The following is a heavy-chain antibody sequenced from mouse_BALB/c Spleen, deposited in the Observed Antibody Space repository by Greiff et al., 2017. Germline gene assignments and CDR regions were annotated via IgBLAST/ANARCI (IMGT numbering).Heavy chain of an antibody. CDR1: GYSITSDYA. Sequence: EVQLQQSGPGLVKPSQSLSLTCTVTGYSITSDYAWNWIRQFPGNKLEWMGYISYSGSTSYNPSLKSRISITRDTSKNQFFLQLNSVTTEDTATYYCARAYGNYNWYFDVWGAGTTVTVSS. CDR3: ARAYGNYNWYFDV. J-gene: IGHJ1*01. D-gene: IGHD2-1*01. CDR2: ISYSGST. V-gene: IGHV3-2*02.